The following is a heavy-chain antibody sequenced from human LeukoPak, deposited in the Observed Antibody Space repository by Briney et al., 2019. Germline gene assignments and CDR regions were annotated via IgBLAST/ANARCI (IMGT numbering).Heavy chain of an antibody. CDR3: ARGPHVGSYGTFDY. D-gene: IGHD5-18*01. Sequence: PSETLSLTCAVYGGSFSGYYWSWIRQPPGKGLEWIGEINHSGSTNYNPSLKSRVTISVDTSKNQFSLKLSSVTAADTAVYYCARGPHVGSYGTFDYWGQGTLVTVSS. V-gene: IGHV4-34*01. CDR1: GGSFSGYY. CDR2: INHSGST. J-gene: IGHJ4*02.